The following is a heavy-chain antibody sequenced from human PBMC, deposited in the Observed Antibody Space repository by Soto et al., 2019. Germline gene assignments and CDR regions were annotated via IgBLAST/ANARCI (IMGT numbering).Heavy chain of an antibody. CDR2: ITDLGGTT. J-gene: IGHJ5*02. CDR1: GFTFSKSG. D-gene: IGHD3-10*01. V-gene: IGHV3-23*01. Sequence: EVQLLESGGGLVQPGGSLRLSCAASGFTFSKSGMSWVRQAPGKGLEWVSGITDLGGTTYYADSVKGRFTISRDNSKNTLYLQMNSLRAEDTAVYYCAFQPSMVRGVLDRTAWGQGTLVTVSS. CDR3: AFQPSMVRGVLDRTA.